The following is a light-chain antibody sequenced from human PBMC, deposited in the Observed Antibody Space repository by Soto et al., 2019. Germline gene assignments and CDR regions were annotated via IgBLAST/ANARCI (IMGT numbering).Light chain of an antibody. CDR2: DAS. CDR1: QRVSSY. J-gene: IGKJ1*01. CDR3: QQRSNWPQGKT. Sequence: EIVLTQSPATLSLSPGERATLSCRASQRVSSYLAWYQQKPGQAPRLLIYDASNRATGIPARFSGSGSGTDFTLTISSLEPEDFAVYYGQQRSNWPQGKTFGQGTKVEIK. V-gene: IGKV3-11*01.